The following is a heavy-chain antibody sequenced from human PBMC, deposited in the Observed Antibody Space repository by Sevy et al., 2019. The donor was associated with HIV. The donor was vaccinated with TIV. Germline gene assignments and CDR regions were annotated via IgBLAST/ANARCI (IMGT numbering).Heavy chain of an antibody. CDR2: ISSGGSTI. V-gene: IGHV3-48*03. CDR1: GFTFINYE. J-gene: IGHJ3*02. Sequence: GGSLRLSCAASGFTFINYEMNWVRQAPGKGLEWVSFISSGGSTIYYADSVKGRFTISRDNAKNSVYLQMNSLRAEDTAVYYCARDPDHDGLVGAFDIWGQGTMVTVSS. CDR3: ARDPDHDGLVGAFDI. D-gene: IGHD1-26*01.